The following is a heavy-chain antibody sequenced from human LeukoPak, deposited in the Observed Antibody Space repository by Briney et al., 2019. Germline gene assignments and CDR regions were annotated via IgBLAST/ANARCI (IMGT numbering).Heavy chain of an antibody. CDR1: GYTFTDHY. CDR2: INPNSGVT. CDR3: ARERSTGFIDY. J-gene: IGHJ4*02. V-gene: IGHV1-2*02. D-gene: IGHD1-1*01. Sequence: GASVKVSCKASGYTFTDHYLHWVRQAPGQGLEWMGWINPNSGVTSYAQKFQGRVSMTRDTSISTVYLEVNWLTSDDTAVYFCARERSTGFIDYWAQETLVTVSS.